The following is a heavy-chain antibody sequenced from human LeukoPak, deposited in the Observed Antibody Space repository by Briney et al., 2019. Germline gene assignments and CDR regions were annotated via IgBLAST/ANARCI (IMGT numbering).Heavy chain of an antibody. Sequence: SVKVSCKASGGTFSSYAISWVRQAPGQGLEWMGRIIPILGIANYAQKFQGRVTITADKSTSTAYMELSSLRSEDTAVYYCASVEYSSSSGDYWGQGTLVAVSS. CDR2: IIPILGIA. CDR1: GGTFSSYA. J-gene: IGHJ4*02. CDR3: ASVEYSSSSGDY. V-gene: IGHV1-69*04. D-gene: IGHD6-6*01.